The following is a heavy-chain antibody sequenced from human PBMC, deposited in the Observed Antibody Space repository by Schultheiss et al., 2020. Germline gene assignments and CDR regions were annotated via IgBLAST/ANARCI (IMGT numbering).Heavy chain of an antibody. Sequence: SQTFSLTCTVSGGSISSGDYYWGWIRQPPGKGLEWIGYIYYSGSTYYNPSLKSRVIISVDTSKNQFSLKLSSVTAADTAVYYCAGIGAYDSSGYVDYWGQGTLVTVSS. CDR2: IYYSGST. J-gene: IGHJ4*02. V-gene: IGHV4-30-4*01. CDR1: GGSISSGDYY. D-gene: IGHD3-22*01. CDR3: AGIGAYDSSGYVDY.